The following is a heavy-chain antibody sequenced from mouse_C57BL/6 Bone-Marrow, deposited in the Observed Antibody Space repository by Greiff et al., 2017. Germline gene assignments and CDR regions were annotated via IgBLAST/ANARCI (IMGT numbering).Heavy chain of an antibody. Sequence: VQLQQSGPVPVKPGASVKMSCKASGYTFTDYYMNWVKQSHGKSLEWIGVINPYNGGTSYNQKFKGKATLTVDKSSSTAYMELNSLTSEDSAVYYCAREALRVAYWGQGTLVTVSA. CDR1: GYTFTDYY. CDR2: INPYNGGT. J-gene: IGHJ3*01. CDR3: AREALRVAY. V-gene: IGHV1-19*01. D-gene: IGHD2-12*01.